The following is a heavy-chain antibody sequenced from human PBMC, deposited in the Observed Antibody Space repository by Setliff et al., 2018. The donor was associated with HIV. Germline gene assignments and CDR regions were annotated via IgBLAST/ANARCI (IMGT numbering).Heavy chain of an antibody. D-gene: IGHD3-22*01. J-gene: IGHJ4*02. Sequence: SETLSLTCAVYGGSFSGYYWSWIRQPPGKGLEWIGSVFYSGSTYYKPSLKSRVTISVDKSKNQFSLKLTSVTAADTAVYYCAVRRYYDSTGYYDYWGQGTLVTVSS. CDR2: VFYSGST. V-gene: IGHV4-34*12. CDR3: AVRRYYDSTGYYDY. CDR1: GGSFSGYY.